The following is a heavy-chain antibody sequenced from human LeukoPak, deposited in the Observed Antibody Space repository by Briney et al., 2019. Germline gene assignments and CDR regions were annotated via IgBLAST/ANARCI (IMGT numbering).Heavy chain of an antibody. D-gene: IGHD3-22*01. V-gene: IGHV3-30*03. J-gene: IGHJ4*02. Sequence: GGSLRLSCAASGFTFSSYGMSWVRQAPGKGLEWVAVISNDGSKKYYADSLKGRFTVSRDNSKNTLYLQMNSLRAEDTAVYYCAGEYYDSSGYYQAPDYWGQGTLVTVSS. CDR2: ISNDGSKK. CDR1: GFTFSSYG. CDR3: AGEYYDSSGYYQAPDY.